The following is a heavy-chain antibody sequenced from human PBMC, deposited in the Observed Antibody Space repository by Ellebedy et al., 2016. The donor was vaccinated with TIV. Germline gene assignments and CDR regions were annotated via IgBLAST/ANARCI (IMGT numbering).Heavy chain of an antibody. CDR3: ARVLRATSGMDV. Sequence: ASVKVSCKTSGYIFTAYYIHWVRQAPGQGLEWMGWINPDSGGKNFPQKFQGRVTLTRDTSVNTAYMELSRLQSDDTAVYYCARVLRATSGMDVWGQGTTVTVS. V-gene: IGHV1-2*02. D-gene: IGHD4/OR15-4a*01. J-gene: IGHJ6*02. CDR1: GYIFTAYY. CDR2: INPDSGGK.